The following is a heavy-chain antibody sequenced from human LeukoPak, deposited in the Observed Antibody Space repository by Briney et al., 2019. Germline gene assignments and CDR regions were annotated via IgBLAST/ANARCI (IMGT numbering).Heavy chain of an antibody. D-gene: IGHD6-19*01. Sequence: GGSLRLSCAVSGFTVSIYAMRWVSQAPGKGLGWVSAISGSGGSTYYADAVKGRFTISRDNSKNTLYLQMNSLRAEDTAVYYCAKRASRDSSGWYIDYWGQGTLVTVSS. CDR3: AKRASRDSSGWYIDY. V-gene: IGHV3-23*01. CDR1: GFTVSIYA. CDR2: ISGSGGST. J-gene: IGHJ4*02.